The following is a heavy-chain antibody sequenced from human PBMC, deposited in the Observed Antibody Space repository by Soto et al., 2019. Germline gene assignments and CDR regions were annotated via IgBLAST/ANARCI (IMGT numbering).Heavy chain of an antibody. CDR2: IDWDDDK. V-gene: IGHV2-70*04. CDR1: GFSLSTSGMR. Sequence: SGPTLVNPTQTLTLTCTLSGFSLSTSGMRVSWIRQPPGKALEWLARIDWDDDKFYSTSLKTRLTISKDTSKTQVVLTVTDMDPMDTATYYCARYNWNGHYFDYWGQGTLVTVSS. D-gene: IGHD1-1*01. J-gene: IGHJ4*02. CDR3: ARYNWNGHYFDY.